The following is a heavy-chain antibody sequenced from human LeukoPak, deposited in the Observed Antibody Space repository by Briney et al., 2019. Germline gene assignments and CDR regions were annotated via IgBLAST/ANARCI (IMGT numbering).Heavy chain of an antibody. J-gene: IGHJ4*02. CDR3: ARGRGNSSSWYWDY. Sequence: GGSLRLSCAASGFTFSSYWMTWVRQAPGKWLEWVANIKQDGSEKYYVDSAKGRFTISRDNGKKSLYPQMNSLRVEDTAVYYCARGRGNSSSWYWDYWGQGTLVTVSS. CDR2: IKQDGSEK. V-gene: IGHV3-7*01. D-gene: IGHD6-13*01. CDR1: GFTFSSYW.